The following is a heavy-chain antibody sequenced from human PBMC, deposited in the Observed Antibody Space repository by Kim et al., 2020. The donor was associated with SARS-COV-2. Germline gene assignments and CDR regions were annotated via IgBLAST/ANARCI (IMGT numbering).Heavy chain of an antibody. D-gene: IGHD6-13*01. V-gene: IGHV4-4*07. J-gene: IGHJ4*02. Sequence: SETLSLTCTVSGGSISNFYWSWIRQPAGKGLEWIGRISSSGSTNYNPSLQSRLTMSLDTSKNQFSLQLNSVTAADTAVYYCARVRSSSSVFDYWGLGTLVTVSS. CDR3: ARVRSSSSVFDY. CDR2: ISSSGST. CDR1: GGSISNFY.